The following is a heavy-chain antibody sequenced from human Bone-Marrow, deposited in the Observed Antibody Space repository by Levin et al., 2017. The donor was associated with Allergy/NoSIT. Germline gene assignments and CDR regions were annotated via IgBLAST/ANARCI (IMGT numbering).Heavy chain of an antibody. V-gene: IGHV3-23*01. D-gene: IGHD3-22*01. J-gene: IGHJ6*02. CDR1: GFSFMRYA. CDR3: AKDGGHDSTGYVGMYYYGLDV. CDR2: ISGSGDST. Sequence: GGSLRLSCAASGFSFMRYAMNWVRQAPGKGLEWVSTISGSGDSTYYADSMKGRFTISRDNFKNTLYLQMDSLRAEDTAVYFCAKDGGHDSTGYVGMYYYGLDVWGQGTTVTVSS.